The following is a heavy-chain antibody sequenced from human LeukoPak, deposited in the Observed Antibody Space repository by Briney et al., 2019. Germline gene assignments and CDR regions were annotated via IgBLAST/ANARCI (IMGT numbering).Heavy chain of an antibody. CDR3: AKATYYYDSSGYRGGYFDY. CDR2: IIPIFGTA. V-gene: IGHV1-69*13. J-gene: IGHJ4*02. CDR1: GGTFSSYA. D-gene: IGHD3-22*01. Sequence: SVKVSCKASGGTFSSYAISWVRQAPGQGLEWMGGIIPIFGTANYAQKFQGRVTITADESTNTAYMELSSLRAEDTAVYYCAKATYYYDSSGYRGGYFDYWGQGTLVTVSS.